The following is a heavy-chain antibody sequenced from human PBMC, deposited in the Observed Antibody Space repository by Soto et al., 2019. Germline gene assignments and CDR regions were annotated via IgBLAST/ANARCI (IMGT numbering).Heavy chain of an antibody. CDR2: IYYSGST. Sequence: SETLSLTCTVSGGSISSYYWSWIRQPPGKGLEWIGEIYYSGSTNYNPSLKSRVTISVDKSKNQFSLKLSSVTAADTAVYYCARVLGNDAFDIWGQGTMVTVSS. D-gene: IGHD3-3*02. V-gene: IGHV4-59*12. CDR3: ARVLGNDAFDI. J-gene: IGHJ3*02. CDR1: GGSISSYY.